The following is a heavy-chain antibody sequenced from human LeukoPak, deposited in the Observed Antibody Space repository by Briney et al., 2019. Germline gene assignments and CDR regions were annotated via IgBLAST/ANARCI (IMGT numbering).Heavy chain of an antibody. D-gene: IGHD3-9*01. CDR3: ARDRLHYDSLTGYPAD. J-gene: IGHJ4*02. CDR2: ISSSRYI. V-gene: IGHV3-21*01. CDR1: GFTFTSYS. Sequence: GGSLRLSCAASGFTFTSYSMNWVRQAPGKGLEWVSSISSSRYIYYADSVKGRFTISRDNAKNSLYLQMNSLRAEDTAVYYCARDRLHYDSLTGYPADWGQGTLVTVSS.